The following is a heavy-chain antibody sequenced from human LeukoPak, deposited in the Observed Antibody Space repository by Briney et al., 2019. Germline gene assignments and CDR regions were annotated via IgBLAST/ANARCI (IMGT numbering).Heavy chain of an antibody. V-gene: IGHV4-61*01. CDR3: ARATGNWEFDY. CDR2: IYYSGST. Sequence: SETLSLTCTVSGYSISSGYYWSWIRQPPGKGLEWIGYIYYSGSTNYNPSLKSRVTISVDTSKNQFSLKLSSVTAADTAVYYCARATGNWEFDYWGQGTLVTVSS. CDR1: GYSISSGYY. D-gene: IGHD4-23*01. J-gene: IGHJ4*02.